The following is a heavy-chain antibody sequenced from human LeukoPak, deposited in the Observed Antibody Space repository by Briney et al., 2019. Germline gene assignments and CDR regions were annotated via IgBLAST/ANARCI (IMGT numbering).Heavy chain of an antibody. CDR3: AREESGISIFGVVIF. V-gene: IGHV3-30*02. CDR1: GFTFSSYG. D-gene: IGHD3-3*01. J-gene: IGHJ4*02. CDR2: IRYDGGNK. Sequence: GGSLRLSCAASGFTFSSYGMHWVRQAPGKGLEWVAFIRYDGGNKYYADSVKGRFTISRDNSKNTLYLQMNSLGAEDTAVYYCAREESGISIFGVVIFWGQGTLVTVSS.